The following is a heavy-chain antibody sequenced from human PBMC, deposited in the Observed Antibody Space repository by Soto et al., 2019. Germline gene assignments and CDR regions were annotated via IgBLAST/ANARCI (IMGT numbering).Heavy chain of an antibody. Sequence: VKVSCKVSGYTLTELSMHWVGQAPGKGLEWMGGFDPEDGETIYAQKFQGRVTMTEDTSTDTAYMELSSLRSEDTAVYYCATGKLGYCSGGSCYAPREYFDYWGQGTLVTVSS. V-gene: IGHV1-24*01. J-gene: IGHJ4*02. CDR1: GYTLTELS. CDR3: ATGKLGYCSGGSCYAPREYFDY. CDR2: FDPEDGET. D-gene: IGHD2-15*01.